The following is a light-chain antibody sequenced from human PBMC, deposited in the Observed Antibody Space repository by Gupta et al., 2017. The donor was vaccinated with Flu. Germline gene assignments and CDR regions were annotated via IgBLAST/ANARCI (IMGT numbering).Light chain of an antibody. J-gene: IGKJ1*01. Sequence: DIQMTQSPSSLSASVGDRVTITCRASQRISKSLHWYQQRPGKAPRLLMSSASTLQSGVPSRFSGSGSGTDFTLTISRLQIEDFATYYCQQCDENPRTFGDGTKVEIK. CDR3: QQCDENPRT. V-gene: IGKV1-39*01. CDR2: SAS. CDR1: QRISKS.